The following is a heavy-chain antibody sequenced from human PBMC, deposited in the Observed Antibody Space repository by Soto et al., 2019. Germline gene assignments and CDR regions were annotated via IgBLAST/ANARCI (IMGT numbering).Heavy chain of an antibody. Sequence: GGSLRLSCAASGFPFTNYWMNWVRHTPGKGLMWVTRISPDGSDVGYTDYVEGRLTVSRDNAKNNLYLQMHSLRSEDTAMYYCACWRHSVPVAPSDFDRWGQGTLVTVSS. CDR3: ACWRHSVPVAPSDFDR. J-gene: IGHJ4*02. D-gene: IGHD3-3*01. V-gene: IGHV3-74*01. CDR1: GFPFTNYW. CDR2: ISPDGSDV.